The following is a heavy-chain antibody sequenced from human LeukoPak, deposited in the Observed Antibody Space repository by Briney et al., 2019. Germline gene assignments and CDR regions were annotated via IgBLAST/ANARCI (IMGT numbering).Heavy chain of an antibody. CDR1: GFTFNTYP. CDR3: ATQTITLVVVISPFDY. CDR2: IQDDGAKT. Sequence: GGSLRLSCAASGFTFNTYPMHWVRQAPGKGLEWVAFIQDDGAKTNYADSVRGRFTISRDNSRSTVYLQMNSLKPDDTAVYYCATQTITLVVVISPFDYWGQGALVTVSS. J-gene: IGHJ4*02. V-gene: IGHV3-30*02. D-gene: IGHD3-22*01.